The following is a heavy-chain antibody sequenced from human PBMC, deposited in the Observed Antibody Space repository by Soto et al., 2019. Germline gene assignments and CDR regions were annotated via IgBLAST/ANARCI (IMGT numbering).Heavy chain of an antibody. CDR3: ARDVDADFRTDFDY. Sequence: GGSLRLSCVGSGFTFSSNWMTWVRQAPGKGLEWVGNIRQDGSEKNYVDSARGRFTISRDNAENSVYLEMDSLRAEDTALYYCARDVDADFRTDFDYWGRGTLVTVSS. V-gene: IGHV3-7*05. D-gene: IGHD4-17*01. CDR2: IRQDGSEK. J-gene: IGHJ4*02. CDR1: GFTFSSNW.